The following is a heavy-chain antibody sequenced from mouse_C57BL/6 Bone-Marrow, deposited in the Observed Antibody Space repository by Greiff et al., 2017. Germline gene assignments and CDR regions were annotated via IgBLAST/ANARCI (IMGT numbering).Heavy chain of an antibody. Sequence: EVQGVESGGGLVKPGGSLKLSCAASGFTFSSYTMSWVRQTPEKRLKWVAAISGGGGNTYYTDSVKGRFTISRDNDKNILYLQMSSLRSEDTALYYCSRQVTTVLATKYFDVWGTGTTVTVSS. CDR2: ISGGGGNT. D-gene: IGHD1-1*01. CDR1: GFTFSSYT. J-gene: IGHJ1*03. V-gene: IGHV5-9*01. CDR3: SRQVTTVLATKYFDV.